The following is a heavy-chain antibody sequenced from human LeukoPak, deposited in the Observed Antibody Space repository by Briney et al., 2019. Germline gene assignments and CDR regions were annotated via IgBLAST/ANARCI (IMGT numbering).Heavy chain of an antibody. CDR2: ISGSGGST. CDR3: AKAYYDSSGYYKP. V-gene: IGHV3-23*01. D-gene: IGHD3-22*01. Sequence: GGSLRLSCAASGFTFSSYGMSWVRQAPGKGLEWVSAISGSGGSTYHADSVKGRFTISRDNSKNTLYLQMNSLRAEDTAVYYCAKAYYDSSGYYKPWGQGTLVTVSS. J-gene: IGHJ5*02. CDR1: GFTFSSYG.